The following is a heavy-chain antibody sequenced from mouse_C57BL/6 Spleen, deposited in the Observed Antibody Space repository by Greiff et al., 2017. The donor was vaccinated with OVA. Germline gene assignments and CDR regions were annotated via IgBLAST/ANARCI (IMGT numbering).Heavy chain of an antibody. CDR2: INPSNGGT. CDR1: GYTFTSYW. CDR3: ARSIYYDDDEAYAMDY. V-gene: IGHV1-53*01. Sequence: QVQLQQPGTELVKPGASVKLSCKASGYTFTSYWMHWVKQRPGQGLEWIGNINPSNGGTNYNEKFKSKATLTVDKSSSTAYMQRSSLTSEDSAVYYCARSIYYDDDEAYAMDYWGQGTSVTVSS. D-gene: IGHD2-4*01. J-gene: IGHJ4*01.